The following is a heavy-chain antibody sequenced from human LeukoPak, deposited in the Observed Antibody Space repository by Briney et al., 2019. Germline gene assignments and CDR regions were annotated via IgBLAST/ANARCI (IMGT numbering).Heavy chain of an antibody. CDR2: IYYSGST. CDR1: GGSISSYY. CDR3: ARTTAADQGFYYYYGMDV. Sequence: PSETLSLTCTVSGGSISSYYWGWIRQPPGKGLEWIGYIYYSGSTNYNPSLKSRVTISVDTSKNQYSLKLSSVTAADTAVYYCARTTAADQGFYYYYGMDVWGKGTTVTVSS. V-gene: IGHV4-59*01. D-gene: IGHD6-13*01. J-gene: IGHJ6*04.